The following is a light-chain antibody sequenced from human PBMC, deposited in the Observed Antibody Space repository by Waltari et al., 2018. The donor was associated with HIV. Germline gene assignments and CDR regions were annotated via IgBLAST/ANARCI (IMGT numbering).Light chain of an antibody. Sequence: DIQVTQSPSSLSASVGDRVTITCRTSQSISTYLNWYQQRPGKAPKLLIYGTSTLQSGVPARFSGSGSGTEFTLTISTLQPEDFATDYCQQSFAPPRTFGHGTKVEV. CDR1: QSISTY. V-gene: IGKV1-39*01. J-gene: IGKJ1*01. CDR2: GTS. CDR3: QQSFAPPRT.